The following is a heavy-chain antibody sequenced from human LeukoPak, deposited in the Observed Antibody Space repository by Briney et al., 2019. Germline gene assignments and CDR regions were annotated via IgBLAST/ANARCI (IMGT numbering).Heavy chain of an antibody. CDR2: IYYSGST. D-gene: IGHD5-12*01. J-gene: IGHJ4*02. CDR1: GGSISSSSYY. V-gene: IGHV4-39*01. CDR3: ARHASMVATFGY. Sequence: PSETLSLTCTVSGGSISSSSYYWGWIRQPPGKGLEWIGSIYYSGSTYYNPSLKSRVTISVDTSKNQFSLKLSSVTAADTAVYYCARHASMVATFGYWGQGTLSPSPQ.